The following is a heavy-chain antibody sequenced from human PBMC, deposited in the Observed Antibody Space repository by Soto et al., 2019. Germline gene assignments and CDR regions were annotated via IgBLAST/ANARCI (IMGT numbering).Heavy chain of an antibody. CDR1: GFTFSSYA. D-gene: IGHD3-10*01. CDR2: ISGSGGST. CDR3: XKDKPSSVSGSSILWDY. V-gene: IGHV3-23*01. Sequence: GGSLRLSCAASGFTFSSYAMSWVRQAPGKGLEWVSAISGSGGSTYYADSVKGRFTISRDNSKKTLHLQMNRLRAEDTAVYYCXKDKPSSVSGSSILWDYWGQGTLVTVSS. J-gene: IGHJ4*02.